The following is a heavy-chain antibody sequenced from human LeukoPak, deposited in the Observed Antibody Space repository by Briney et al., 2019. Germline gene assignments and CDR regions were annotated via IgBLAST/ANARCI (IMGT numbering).Heavy chain of an antibody. D-gene: IGHD3-22*01. V-gene: IGHV1-2*02. CDR3: ARYRYESSGYYPDY. CDR2: INPNNDAT. Sequence: ASVKVSCKTSGYTFIDYYIHWVRQAPGQGLQWMGWINPNNDATKYPQSFQGRVTMIRDTSINTAYMELSSLRSDDTAVYYCARYRYESSGYYPDYWGQGTLVTVSS. J-gene: IGHJ4*02. CDR1: GYTFIDYY.